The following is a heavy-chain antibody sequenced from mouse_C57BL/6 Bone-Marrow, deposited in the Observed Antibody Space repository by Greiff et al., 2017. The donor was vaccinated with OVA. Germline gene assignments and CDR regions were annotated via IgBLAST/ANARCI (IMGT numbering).Heavy chain of an antibody. CDR1: GYTFTSYW. V-gene: IGHV1-55*01. CDR2: IYPGSGST. J-gene: IGHJ3*01. CDR3: AREGLEIRLSWFAY. D-gene: IGHD3-2*02. Sequence: QVQLQQPGAELVKPGASVKMSCKASGYTFTSYWITWVKQRPGQGLEWIGDIYPGSGSTNYNEKFKSKSTLTVDTSSGTAYMQLSSLTAEDSAVYYCAREGLEIRLSWFAYWGQGTLVTVSA.